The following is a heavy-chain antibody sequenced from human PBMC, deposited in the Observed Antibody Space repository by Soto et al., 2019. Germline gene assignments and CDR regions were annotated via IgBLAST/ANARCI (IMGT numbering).Heavy chain of an antibody. D-gene: IGHD2-2*01. CDR2: IKQDGTEK. J-gene: IGHJ4*02. CDR1: GFTFSNYW. Sequence: EVQLVESGGGLVQPGGSLRLSCAASGFTFSNYWMSWVRQAPGKGLEWVANIKQDGTEKNYVDSVRGRFTISRDNAKNSLELQMNSLKAEDTALYYCASVAIWGQGTLVTVSS. CDR3: ASVAI. V-gene: IGHV3-7*01.